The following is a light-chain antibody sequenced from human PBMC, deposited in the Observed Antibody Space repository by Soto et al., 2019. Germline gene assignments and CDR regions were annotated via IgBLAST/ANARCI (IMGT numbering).Light chain of an antibody. CDR2: QDS. J-gene: IGLJ1*01. CDR3: TSFTSSSTYV. CDR1: TLGDKY. V-gene: IGLV3-1*01. Sequence: SPGPTASLPCSGYTLGDKYACWYQQKPGQSPVLVIYQDSKRPSGILERFSGSKSGNTASLTISGLQAEDEADYYCTSFTSSSTYVFGTGTKVTVL.